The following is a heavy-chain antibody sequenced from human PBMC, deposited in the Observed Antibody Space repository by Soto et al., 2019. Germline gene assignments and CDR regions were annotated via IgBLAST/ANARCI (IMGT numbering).Heavy chain of an antibody. Sequence: QVQLVQSGAEVKKPGSSVKVSCKASGGTFTSYTISWVRQAPGQGLEWMGRIIPILDIANYAQRFQGRVTITADKITNTAYMELSSLKSEDTAVYYCARDISVEVPAAGYNNWFDPWGQGTLVTVSS. CDR1: GGTFTSYT. D-gene: IGHD2-2*01. CDR3: ARDISVEVPAAGYNNWFDP. CDR2: IIPILDIA. J-gene: IGHJ5*02. V-gene: IGHV1-69*08.